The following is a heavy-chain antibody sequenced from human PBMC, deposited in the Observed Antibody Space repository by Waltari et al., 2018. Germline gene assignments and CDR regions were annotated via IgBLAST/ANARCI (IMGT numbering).Heavy chain of an antibody. Sequence: QVQLVESGGGLVKPGGSLRLSCAASGITFSDSYMSWVRQAPGKGLEWVSHISRSGDSLYYADSVKGRFTISRDNAKNSLYLQMNSLRVEDTAVYYCARAYNWNYASGFDYWGQGALVTVSS. CDR3: ARAYNWNYASGFDY. CDR2: ISRSGDSL. V-gene: IGHV3-11*04. D-gene: IGHD1-7*01. J-gene: IGHJ4*02. CDR1: GITFSDSY.